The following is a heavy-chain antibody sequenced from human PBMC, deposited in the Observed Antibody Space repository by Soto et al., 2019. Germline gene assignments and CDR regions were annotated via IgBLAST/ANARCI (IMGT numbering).Heavy chain of an antibody. J-gene: IGHJ6*02. CDR3: TIAAAFGNYYGMDV. CDR1: GGTFSSYA. CDR2: IIPIFGTA. Sequence: QVQLVQSGAEVKKPGSSVKVSYKASGGTFSSYAISWVRQAPGQGLEWMGGIIPIFGTANYAQKVQGRVKITADESTSTAYMELSSLRSEDTAVYYCTIAAAFGNYYGMDVWGQGTTVTVSS. V-gene: IGHV1-69*01. D-gene: IGHD6-13*01.